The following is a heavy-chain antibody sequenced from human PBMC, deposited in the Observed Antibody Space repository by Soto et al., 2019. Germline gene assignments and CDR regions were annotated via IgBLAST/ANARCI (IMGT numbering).Heavy chain of an antibody. Sequence: EVQLLESGGGLVQPGGSLRLSCRASGFTFSSYAMSWVRQAPGKGLEWVSAISGSGGSTYYADSVKGRFTISRDNSKNTLYLQMNSLRAEDTALYFCAKMRYYDSSGPFDYWGQGTLVTVSS. D-gene: IGHD3-22*01. V-gene: IGHV3-23*01. CDR3: AKMRYYDSSGPFDY. CDR2: ISGSGGST. CDR1: GFTFSSYA. J-gene: IGHJ4*02.